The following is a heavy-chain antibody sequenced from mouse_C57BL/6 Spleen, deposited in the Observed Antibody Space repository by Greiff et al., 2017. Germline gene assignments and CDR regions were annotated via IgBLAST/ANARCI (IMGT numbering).Heavy chain of an antibody. J-gene: IGHJ3*01. V-gene: IGHV1-5*01. Sequence: VQLQQSGSVLARPGASVKMSCKTSGSTFISYWMHWVKQRTGPGLEWIGAIYPGNSATSYNQKVKGKAKLTAVTSASTAYMELSSLSNEDSAVYYCTRSFDDRDYWGQGTLVTVSA. CDR2: IYPGNSAT. CDR1: GSTFISYW. D-gene: IGHD2-14*01. CDR3: TRSFDDRDY.